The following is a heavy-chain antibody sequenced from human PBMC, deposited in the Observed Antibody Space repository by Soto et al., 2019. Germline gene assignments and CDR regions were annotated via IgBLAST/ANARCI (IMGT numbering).Heavy chain of an antibody. CDR3: ARQGGGESNDNYHYYLDV. D-gene: IGHD1-1*01. Sequence: PSETLSLTCTVSGGSISSSIYYWGWIRQPPGKGLEWIGSIYYSGNMYYNPSLKSRLTMSVDTSKNQFSLELSSVTAADTALYYCARQGGGESNDNYHYYLDVWGNGTTVTVSS. CDR2: IYYSGNM. J-gene: IGHJ6*03. V-gene: IGHV4-39*01. CDR1: GGSISSSIYY.